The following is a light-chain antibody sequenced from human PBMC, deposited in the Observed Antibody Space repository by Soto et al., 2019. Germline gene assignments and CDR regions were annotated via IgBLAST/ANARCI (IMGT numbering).Light chain of an antibody. J-gene: IGLJ1*01. CDR2: SYN. V-gene: IGLV1-44*01. CDR3: AAWDDSLNGYV. Sequence: QSVLTQPPSTSGTPGQRVTISCSGSSSNIGGEAVNWYQQLPGTAPKLLIYSYNQRPSGVPDRFSGSKSGTSASLAISGLQSEDEGDYICAAWDDSLNGYVFGTGTKLTVL. CDR1: SSNIGGEA.